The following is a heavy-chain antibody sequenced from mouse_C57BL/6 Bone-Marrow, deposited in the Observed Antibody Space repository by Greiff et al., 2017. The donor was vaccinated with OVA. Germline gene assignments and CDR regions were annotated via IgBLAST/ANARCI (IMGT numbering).Heavy chain of an antibody. CDR3: ARNSNYGYFDV. V-gene: IGHV1-82*01. CDR1: GYAFSSSW. J-gene: IGHJ1*03. CDR2: IYPGDGDT. D-gene: IGHD2-5*01. Sequence: VQLQQSGPELVKPGASVKISCKASGYAFSSSWMNWVKQRPGKGLEWIGRIYPGDGDTNYNGKFKGKATLTADKSSSTAYMQLSSLTSEDSAVDFCARNSNYGYFDVWGTGTTVTVSS.